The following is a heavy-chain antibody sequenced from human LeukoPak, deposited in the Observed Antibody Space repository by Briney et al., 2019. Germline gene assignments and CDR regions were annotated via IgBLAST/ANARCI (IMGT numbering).Heavy chain of an antibody. CDR3: ARGYCSGGSCYGP. D-gene: IGHD2-15*01. J-gene: IGHJ5*02. Sequence: SETLSLTCTVSGGSISSYYWSWIRQLPGKGLEWIGYIYYSGSTNYNPSLKSRVTISVDTSKNQFSLKLSSVTAADTAVYYCARGYCSGGSCYGPWGQGTLVTVSS. CDR1: GGSISSYY. CDR2: IYYSGST. V-gene: IGHV4-59*01.